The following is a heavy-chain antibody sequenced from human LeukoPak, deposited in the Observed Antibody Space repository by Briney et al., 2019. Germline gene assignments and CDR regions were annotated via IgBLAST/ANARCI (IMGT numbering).Heavy chain of an antibody. CDR3: ARSSIAAAVDAFDI. CDR2: IYTSGST. Sequence: SETLSLTCTVSGGSISSGSYYWSWIRQPAGKGLEWIGRIYTSGSTNYNPPLKSRVTISVDTSKNQFSLKLSSVTAADTAVYYCARSSIAAAVDAFDIWGQGTMVTVSS. J-gene: IGHJ3*02. V-gene: IGHV4-61*02. D-gene: IGHD6-13*01. CDR1: GGSISSGSYY.